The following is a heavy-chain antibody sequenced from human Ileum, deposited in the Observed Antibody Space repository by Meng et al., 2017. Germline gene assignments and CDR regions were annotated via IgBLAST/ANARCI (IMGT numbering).Heavy chain of an antibody. Sequence: QDQLVQPGIVVKKPGAAVKVSCKPSGYTFTTFGISWVRQAPGQGLEWMGWIDPGNGNRNFAQKFQDRITLTTDTTTTTAYMELRSLRSDDTAIFYCARDRQWVFDYWGQGTLVTVSS. CDR2: IDPGNGNR. D-gene: IGHD6-19*01. J-gene: IGHJ4*02. CDR3: ARDRQWVFDY. CDR1: GYTFTTFG. V-gene: IGHV1-18*01.